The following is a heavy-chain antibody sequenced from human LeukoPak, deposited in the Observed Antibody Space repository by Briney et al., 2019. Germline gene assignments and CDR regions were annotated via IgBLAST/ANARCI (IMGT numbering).Heavy chain of an antibody. Sequence: GRSLRLSCAASGFTFSSYAMHWVRQAPGKGLEWVAVISYDGSNKYYADSVKGRFTISRDNSKNTLYLQMNSLRAEDTAVYYCARDRGQGYCSSTSCYGEINYWGQGTLVTVSS. CDR3: ARDRGQGYCSSTSCYGEINY. D-gene: IGHD2-2*01. CDR1: GFTFSSYA. J-gene: IGHJ4*02. CDR2: ISYDGSNK. V-gene: IGHV3-30-3*01.